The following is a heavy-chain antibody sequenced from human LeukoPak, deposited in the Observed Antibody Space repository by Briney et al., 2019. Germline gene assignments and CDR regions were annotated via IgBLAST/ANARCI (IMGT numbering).Heavy chain of an antibody. CDR2: IIPIFGTA. J-gene: IGHJ6*03. D-gene: IGHD1-26*01. CDR3: ARDFKGGDYYYMDV. V-gene: IGHV1-69*05. CDR1: GGTFGSYA. Sequence: SVKVSCKASGGTFGSYAISWVRQAPGQGLEWMGGIIPIFGTANYAQKFQGRVTITTDESTSTAYMELSSLRSEDTAVYYCARDFKGGDYYYMDVWGKGTTVTVSS.